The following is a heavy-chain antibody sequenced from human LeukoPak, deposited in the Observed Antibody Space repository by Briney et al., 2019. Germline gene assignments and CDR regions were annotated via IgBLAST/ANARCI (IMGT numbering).Heavy chain of an antibody. D-gene: IGHD6-13*01. CDR1: GGSFSGYY. Sequence: PSETLSLTCAVYGGSFSGYYWSWIRPPPGKGLEWIGEINHSGSTNYNPSLKSRVTISVDTSKNPFSLKLSSVTAADTAVYYCARRGAAAGTFYWFDPWGQGTLVTVSS. J-gene: IGHJ5*02. CDR2: INHSGST. V-gene: IGHV4-34*01. CDR3: ARRGAAAGTFYWFDP.